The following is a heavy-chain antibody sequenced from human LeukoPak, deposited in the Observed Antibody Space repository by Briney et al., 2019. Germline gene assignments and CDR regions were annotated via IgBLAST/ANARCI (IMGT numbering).Heavy chain of an antibody. CDR2: IYTSGST. Sequence: SQTLSLTCTVSGGSISSGSYYWSWIRQPAGKGLEWIGRIYTSGSTNYNPSLKSRVTISVDTSKKQFSLKLSSVTAADTAVYYCARESYYDSYWGQGTLVTVSS. CDR1: GGSISSGSYY. CDR3: ARESYYDSY. V-gene: IGHV4-61*02. J-gene: IGHJ4*02. D-gene: IGHD3-22*01.